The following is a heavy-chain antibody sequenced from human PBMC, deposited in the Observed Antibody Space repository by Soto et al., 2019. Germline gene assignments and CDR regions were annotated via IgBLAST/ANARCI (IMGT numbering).Heavy chain of an antibody. J-gene: IGHJ4*02. V-gene: IGHV3-23*01. CDR1: GFTFGSYA. CDR3: AMRSSSWYFDY. CDR2: ISGSGGST. D-gene: IGHD6-13*01. Sequence: EVQLLESGGGLVQPGGSLRLSCAASGFTFGSYAMNWVRQAPGKGLEWVSVISGSGGSTYYADSVKGRFTISRVNSKNTLYLQMNCLRAEDPAVYYCAMRSSSWYFDYLGQGSLVTVSS.